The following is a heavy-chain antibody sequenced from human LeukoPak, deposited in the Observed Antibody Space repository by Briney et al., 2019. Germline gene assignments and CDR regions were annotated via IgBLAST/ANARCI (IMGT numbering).Heavy chain of an antibody. D-gene: IGHD3-22*01. J-gene: IGHJ3*02. CDR3: ARGPLVVNAFDI. Sequence: ASVKVSCKASGYTFTSYDINWVRQATGQGLEWMGWMNPNSGNTGYAQKFQGRVTMTRNTSISTAYMELSSLRSEDTAVYYCARGPLVVNAFDIWGQGTMVTVSS. CDR1: GYTFTSYD. V-gene: IGHV1-8*01. CDR2: MNPNSGNT.